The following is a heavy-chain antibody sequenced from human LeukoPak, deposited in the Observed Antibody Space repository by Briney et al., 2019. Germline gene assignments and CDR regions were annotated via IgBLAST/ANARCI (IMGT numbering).Heavy chain of an antibody. Sequence: GGSLRLSCAASGFTFSSYWMHWVRQAPGKGLVWVSRINSDGSSTSYADSVKGRFTISRDNAKNTLYLQMNSLRAEDTALYYCAKDGTYYYGSGTYYTHFDYWGQGTLVTVSS. CDR1: GFTFSSYW. CDR2: INSDGSST. V-gene: IGHV3-74*01. J-gene: IGHJ4*02. D-gene: IGHD3-10*01. CDR3: AKDGTYYYGSGTYYTHFDY.